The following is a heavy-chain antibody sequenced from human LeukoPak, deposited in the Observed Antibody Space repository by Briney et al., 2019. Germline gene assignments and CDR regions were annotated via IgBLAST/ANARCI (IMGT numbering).Heavy chain of an antibody. CDR2: INGGSSPI. Sequence: GGSLRLSCAASGFTFSRDSMDWVRQAPGKGLEWVSYINGGSSPIYYADSVRGRFTISRDNAKNSLYLQMNSLRAEDTAVYYCVRDNPRCCGVVPANIDDYWGQGTLVTVSS. J-gene: IGHJ4*02. V-gene: IGHV3-48*01. CDR1: GFTFSRDS. CDR3: VRDNPRCCGVVPANIDDY. D-gene: IGHD2-15*01.